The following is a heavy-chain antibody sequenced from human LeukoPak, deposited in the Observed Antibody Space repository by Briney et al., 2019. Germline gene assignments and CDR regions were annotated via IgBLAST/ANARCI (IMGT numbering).Heavy chain of an antibody. V-gene: IGHV4-34*01. CDR3: TRMNTGHDH. CDR1: GVSFDDYY. D-gene: IGHD4-17*01. CDR2: INHSGYT. Sequence: SETPSLTCAVSGVSFDDYYWSWVRQTPGKGLEWIGEINHSGYTNDSPSLKSRVTLSIDTSRKQFSLNLRSVTVADTGIYYCTRMNTGHDHWGQGTLVTVSS. J-gene: IGHJ5*02.